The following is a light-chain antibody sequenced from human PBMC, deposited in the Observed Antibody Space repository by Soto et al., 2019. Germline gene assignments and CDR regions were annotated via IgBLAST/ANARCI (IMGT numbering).Light chain of an antibody. V-gene: IGKV3-15*01. CDR3: QQYNNWPPYT. Sequence: EIVMMQSPATLSVSPGERATLSCRASQSVRSNLAWYQQKPGQAPRLLIYGASTRATGIPARFSGSGSGTEFTLTISSLQSEDFAGYYCQQYNNWPPYTFGQGTKLEIK. CDR1: QSVRSN. J-gene: IGKJ2*01. CDR2: GAS.